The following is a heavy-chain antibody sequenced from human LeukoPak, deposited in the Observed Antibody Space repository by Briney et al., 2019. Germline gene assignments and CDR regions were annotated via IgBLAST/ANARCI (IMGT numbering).Heavy chain of an antibody. CDR3: ARGLHSGSYYGLDY. CDR2: INHSGST. V-gene: IGHV4-34*01. CDR1: GGSFSGYY. J-gene: IGHJ4*02. Sequence: SETLSLTCAVSGGSFSGYYWSWIRQPPGKGLEWIGEINHSGSTNYNPSLKSRVTISVDTSKNQFSLKLSSVTAADTAVYYCARGLHSGSYYGLDYWGQGTLVTVSS. D-gene: IGHD1-26*01.